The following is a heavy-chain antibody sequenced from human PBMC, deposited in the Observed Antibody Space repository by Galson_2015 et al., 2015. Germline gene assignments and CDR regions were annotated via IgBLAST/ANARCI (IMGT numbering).Heavy chain of an antibody. CDR3: AVGILWWERPPHDY. CDR1: GYTFTSYD. V-gene: IGHV1-8*01. D-gene: IGHD2-21*01. CDR2: MNPNSGNT. Sequence: SVKVSCKASGYTFTSYDINWVRQATGQGLEWMGWMNPNSGNTGYAQKFQGRVTMTRNTSISTAYMELSSLRSEDTAVYYCAVGILWWERPPHDYWGQGTLVTVSS. J-gene: IGHJ4*02.